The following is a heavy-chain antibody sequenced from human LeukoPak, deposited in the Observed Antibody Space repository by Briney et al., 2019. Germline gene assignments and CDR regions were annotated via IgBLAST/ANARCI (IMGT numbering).Heavy chain of an antibody. Sequence: NPSETLSLTRTVSGGSISSYYWSWIRQPPGKGLEWIGYIYYSGSTNYNPSLKSRVTISVDTSKNQFSLKLSSVTAADTAVYYCARDYYDSSGYPEGGFDYWGRGTLVAVSS. V-gene: IGHV4-59*12. CDR1: GGSISSYY. CDR2: IYYSGST. J-gene: IGHJ4*02. D-gene: IGHD3-22*01. CDR3: ARDYYDSSGYPEGGFDY.